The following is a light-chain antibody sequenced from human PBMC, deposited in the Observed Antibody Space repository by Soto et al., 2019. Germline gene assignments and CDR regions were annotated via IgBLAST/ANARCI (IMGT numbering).Light chain of an antibody. J-gene: IGLJ2*01. Sequence: QAVVTPPPSASGTPGQTVTISCSGSSSNIGSAYIYWYQHLPGTAPKLLIYRNNQRPSGVPDRFSASKSGTSASLAISGLRSEDDADYYGAAWDDSLVVFGGGTQLTVL. V-gene: IGLV1-47*01. CDR2: RNN. CDR1: SSNIGSAY. CDR3: AAWDDSLVV.